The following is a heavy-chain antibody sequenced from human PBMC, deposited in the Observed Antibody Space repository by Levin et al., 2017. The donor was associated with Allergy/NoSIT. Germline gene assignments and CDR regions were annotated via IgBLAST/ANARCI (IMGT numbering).Heavy chain of an antibody. V-gene: IGHV4-34*01. D-gene: IGHD6-13*01. CDR2: INHSGST. Sequence: PSETLSLTCAVYGGSFSGYYWSWIRQPPGKGLEWIGEINHSGSTNYNPSLKSRVTISVDTSKNQFSLKLSSVTAADTAVYYCASIAKLNWFDPWGQGTLVTVSS. J-gene: IGHJ5*02. CDR3: ASIAKLNWFDP. CDR1: GGSFSGYY.